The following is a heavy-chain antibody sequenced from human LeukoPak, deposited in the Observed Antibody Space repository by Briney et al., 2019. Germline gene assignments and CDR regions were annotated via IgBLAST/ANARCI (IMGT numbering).Heavy chain of an antibody. J-gene: IGHJ2*01. CDR1: GYTLTELS. CDR3: AREGGGGYFDL. CDR2: FDPEDGET. Sequence: ASAKVSCKVSGYTLTELSMHWVRQAPGKGLEWMGGFDPEDGETIYAQKFQGRVTMTRDTSTSTVYMELSSLRSEDTAVYYCAREGGGGYFDLWGRGTLVTVSS. V-gene: IGHV1-24*01. D-gene: IGHD3-16*01.